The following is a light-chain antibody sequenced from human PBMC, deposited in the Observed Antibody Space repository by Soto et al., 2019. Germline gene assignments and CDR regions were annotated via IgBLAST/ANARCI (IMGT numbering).Light chain of an antibody. CDR2: AAS. Sequence: DVQMTQSPSTVSASVGDRVTITCRASQGITSWLAWYQQKPGKAPRLLISAASNLQSGIPSRFSGSGSGTDFTLTISSLQPEDLAMYYCQQTDNFPLTFGGGTKVEIK. V-gene: IGKV1-12*01. CDR1: QGITSW. J-gene: IGKJ4*01. CDR3: QQTDNFPLT.